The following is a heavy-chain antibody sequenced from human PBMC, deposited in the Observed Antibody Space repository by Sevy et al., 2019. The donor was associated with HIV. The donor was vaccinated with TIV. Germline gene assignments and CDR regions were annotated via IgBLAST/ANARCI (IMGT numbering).Heavy chain of an antibody. J-gene: IGHJ4*02. CDR3: ARDGGAYTYGTGKY. V-gene: IGHV3-30-3*01. CDR2: ISYDGNIK. CDR1: GFTFSSYA. D-gene: IGHD5-18*01. Sequence: GGSLRLSCAASGFTFSSYAMNWVRQAPGKGLEWVSVISYDGNIKYYADSVKGRFTISRDDSKNTLYLQMNSLRAEDTAVYYCARDGGAYTYGTGKYWGQGTLVTVSS.